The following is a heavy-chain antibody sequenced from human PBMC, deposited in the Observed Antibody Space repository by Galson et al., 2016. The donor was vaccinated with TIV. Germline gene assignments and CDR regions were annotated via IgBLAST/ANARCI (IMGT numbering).Heavy chain of an antibody. J-gene: IGHJ6*02. D-gene: IGHD5-18*01. V-gene: IGHV1-69*06. CDR2: IIPLFRTT. CDR3: ATDRNTAFDTYHYYYGMDV. CDR1: GGTFSSYV. Sequence: SVKVSCKASGGTFSSYVFNWVRLAPGQGLVWMGGIIPLFRTTNYAQKFQGRVTITADKSTNTAYMELNSLKYGDTAVYYYATDRNTAFDTYHYYYGMDVWGQGTTVIVSS.